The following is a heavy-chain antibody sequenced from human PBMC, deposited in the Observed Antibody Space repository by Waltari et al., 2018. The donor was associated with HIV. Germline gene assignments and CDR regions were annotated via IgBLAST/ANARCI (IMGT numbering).Heavy chain of an antibody. CDR3: ARSPGARTTTYNWFDP. CDR2: INHSGST. Sequence: QVQLQQWGAGLLKPSETLSLTCAVYGGSFSGYYWSWIRQPPGKGLEWIGEINHSGSTNYNPSLKSRVTISVDTSKNQFSLKLSSVTAADTAVYYCARSPGARTTTYNWFDPWGQGTLVTVSS. V-gene: IGHV4-34*01. D-gene: IGHD1-26*01. CDR1: GGSFSGYY. J-gene: IGHJ5*02.